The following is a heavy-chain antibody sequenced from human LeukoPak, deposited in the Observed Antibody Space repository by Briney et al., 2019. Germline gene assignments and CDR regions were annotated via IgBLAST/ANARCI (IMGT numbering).Heavy chain of an antibody. D-gene: IGHD3-10*01. Sequence: SVKVSCKASGGTFSSYAISLVRQAPGQGLEWMGGIIPIFGTANYAQKFQGRVTITTDESTSTAYMELSSLRSEDTAVYYCARGPRMGCYGSGSPPSNPWGQGTLVTVSS. CDR2: IIPIFGTA. J-gene: IGHJ5*02. CDR3: ARGPRMGCYGSGSPPSNP. CDR1: GGTFSSYA. V-gene: IGHV1-69*05.